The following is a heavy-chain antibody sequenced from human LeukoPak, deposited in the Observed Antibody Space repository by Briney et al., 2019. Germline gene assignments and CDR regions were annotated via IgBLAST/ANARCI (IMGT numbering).Heavy chain of an antibody. Sequence: GGSLRLSCAASGFIFSSYAMNWVRLSAGKGLEWVSAITDNGNTTYYADSVKGRFTISRDNSKNTLYLQMNTLRAEDTAVYYCATLRLSDHFDYWGQGTLVTVSS. J-gene: IGHJ4*02. CDR3: ATLRLSDHFDY. CDR1: GFIFSSYA. D-gene: IGHD2-15*01. CDR2: ITDNGNTT. V-gene: IGHV3-23*05.